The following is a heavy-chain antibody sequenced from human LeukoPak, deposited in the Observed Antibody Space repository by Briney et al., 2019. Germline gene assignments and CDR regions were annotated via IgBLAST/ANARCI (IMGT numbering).Heavy chain of an antibody. J-gene: IGHJ6*02. D-gene: IGHD1-7*01. Sequence: GGSLRLSCAASGFTFSDYYMSWIRQAPGKGLEGVSYISSSGSTIYYVVYVKGRFTISRDNAKHSLYLQMNSLRAEDTAVYYCARDRTRPELNYYYGMDVWGQGTTVTVSS. CDR2: ISSSGSTI. CDR1: GFTFSDYY. V-gene: IGHV3-11*01. CDR3: ARDRTRPELNYYYGMDV.